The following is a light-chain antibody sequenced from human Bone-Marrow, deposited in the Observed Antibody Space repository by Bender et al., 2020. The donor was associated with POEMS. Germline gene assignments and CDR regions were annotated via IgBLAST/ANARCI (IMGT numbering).Light chain of an antibody. J-gene: IGLJ2*01. Sequence: QYALTQPASVSGSPGQSITISCTGTSSDVGGYNLVAWYQQHPSKAPRLILFEVNKRPLGVSTRFSGSRSGNTASLTISGLQAEDEADYYCSSYAGASTILFGGGTKLTVL. CDR3: SSYAGASTIL. V-gene: IGLV2-23*02. CDR2: EVN. CDR1: SSDVGGYNL.